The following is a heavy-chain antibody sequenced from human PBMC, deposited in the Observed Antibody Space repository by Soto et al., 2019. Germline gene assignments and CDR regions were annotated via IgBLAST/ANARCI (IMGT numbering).Heavy chain of an antibody. Sequence: QVQLVESGGGVVQPGRSLRLSCAASGFTFSSYAMHWVRQAPGKGLEWVAVISYDGSNKYYADSVKGRFTISRDNSKNTLYLQMNSLRAEDTAVYYCARDQGCGGDCYSAYYYYYGMDVWGQGTTVTVSS. CDR2: ISYDGSNK. CDR1: GFTFSSYA. J-gene: IGHJ6*02. V-gene: IGHV3-30-3*01. CDR3: ARDQGCGGDCYSAYYYYYGMDV. D-gene: IGHD2-21*02.